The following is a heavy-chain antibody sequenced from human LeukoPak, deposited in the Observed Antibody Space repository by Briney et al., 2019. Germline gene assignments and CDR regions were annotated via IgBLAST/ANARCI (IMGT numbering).Heavy chain of an antibody. J-gene: IGHJ4*02. V-gene: IGHV1-18*01. CDR3: ARRGRDDILTGYHGGSPGWFFDY. Sequence: ASVKVSCKASGYTFTSYGISWVRQAPGQGLEWMGWISAYNGNTNYAQKLQGRVTMTTDTSTSTAYMELRSLRSDDTAVYYCARRGRDDILTGYHGGSPGWFFDYWGQGTLVTVSS. D-gene: IGHD3-9*01. CDR2: ISAYNGNT. CDR1: GYTFTSYG.